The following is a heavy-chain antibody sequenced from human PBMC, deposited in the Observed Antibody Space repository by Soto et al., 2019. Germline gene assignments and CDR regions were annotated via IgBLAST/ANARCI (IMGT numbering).Heavy chain of an antibody. CDR3: ARVGGGQQFPPTGGFYYYGMDV. V-gene: IGHV3-74*01. CDR1: GFPFSSYW. D-gene: IGHD6-13*01. J-gene: IGHJ6*02. CDR2: INSDGSRS. Sequence: GGSLRLSCAASGFPFSSYWMHWVRQAPGKGPVWVSCINSDGSRSSYADSVKGRFTISRDNAKNTLYLQMSSPRVEDTAVYYCARVGGGQQFPPTGGFYYYGMDVWRRGTTVTVSS.